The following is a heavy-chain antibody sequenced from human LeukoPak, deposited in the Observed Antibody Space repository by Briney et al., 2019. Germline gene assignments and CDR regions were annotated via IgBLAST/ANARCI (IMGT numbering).Heavy chain of an antibody. V-gene: IGHV3-30*02. CDR3: SKDYRYSSGTSCYHPWYFDY. D-gene: IGHD2-2*01. J-gene: IGHJ4*02. CDR2: IRHDGSEK. CDR1: GFTFRNYG. Sequence: GGSLRLSCAASGFTFRNYGMHWVRQAPGKGLEWVTIIRHDGSEKLYADSVKGRFTISRDNSKNTLYLQMNSLRAEDTAVYYCSKDYRYSSGTSCYHPWYFDYWGQGTLVTVSS.